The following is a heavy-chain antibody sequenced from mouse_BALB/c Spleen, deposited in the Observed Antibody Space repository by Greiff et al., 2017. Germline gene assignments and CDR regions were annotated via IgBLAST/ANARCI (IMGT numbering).Heavy chain of an antibody. V-gene: IGHV2-9*02. D-gene: IGHD1-1*01. CDR1: GFSLTSYG. CDR3: ARDYYGSRYYFDD. CDR2: IWAGGST. J-gene: IGHJ2*01. Sequence: QVQLKESGPGLVAPSQSLSITCTVSGFSLTSYGVHWVRQPPGKGLEWLGVIWAGGSTNYNSALMSRLSISKDNSKSQVFLKMNSLQTDDTAMYYCARDYYGSRYYFDDWGQGTTLTVSS.